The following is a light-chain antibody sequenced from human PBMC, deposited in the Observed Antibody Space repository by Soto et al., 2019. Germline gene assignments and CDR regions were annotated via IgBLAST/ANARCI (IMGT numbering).Light chain of an antibody. CDR1: SSDVGSSNL. V-gene: IGLV2-23*02. CDR3: CSYAGSSTHV. J-gene: IGLJ1*01. CDR2: EVS. Sequence: QSALTQPASVSGSPGQSITFSCTGTSSDVGSSNLVSWYQQHPGKAPKLLIYEVSKRPSGVSNRFSGSKSGNTASQTISGLQAEDEADYYCCSYAGSSTHVFGTGTKLTVL.